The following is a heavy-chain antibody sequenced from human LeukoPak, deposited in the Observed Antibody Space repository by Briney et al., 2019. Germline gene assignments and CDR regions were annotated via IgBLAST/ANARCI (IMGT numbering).Heavy chain of an antibody. V-gene: IGHV3-30*18. CDR2: ISYDGSNK. J-gene: IGHJ3*02. Sequence: GGSLRLSCAASGFTFSSYGMHWVRQAPGKGLEWVAVISYDGSNKYYADSVKGRFTISRDNSKNTLYLQMNSLRAEDTAVYYCAKALLRHDAFDIWGQGTMVTVSS. CDR3: AKALLRHDAFDI. D-gene: IGHD3-22*01. CDR1: GFTFSSYG.